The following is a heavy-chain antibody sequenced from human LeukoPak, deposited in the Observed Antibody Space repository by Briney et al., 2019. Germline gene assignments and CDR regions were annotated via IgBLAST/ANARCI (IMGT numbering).Heavy chain of an antibody. J-gene: IGHJ5*02. CDR2: AYCIGTT. V-gene: IGHV4-39*07. CDR1: GGSFISNSFY. Sequence: SETLSLTCTVSGGSFISNSFYWGWIRQPPGKGLEWIGTAYCIGTTYYNPSLRSRLTISLDSSKNQFSLKLSSVTAADTAVYYCARDSSLWFGELSDWFDPWGQGTLVTVSS. D-gene: IGHD3-10*01. CDR3: ARDSSLWFGELSDWFDP.